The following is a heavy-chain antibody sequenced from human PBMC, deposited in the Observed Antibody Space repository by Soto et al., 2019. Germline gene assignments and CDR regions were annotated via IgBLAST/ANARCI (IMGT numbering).Heavy chain of an antibody. Sequence: TGGSLRLSCAASGFTFSSYSVNWVRQAPGKGLEWVSSISSSSSYIYYADSVKGRFTISRDNAKNSLYLQMNSLRAEDTAVYYCARDISLELSKSSFEYWGQGTLVTVSS. J-gene: IGHJ4*02. CDR3: ARDISLELSKSSFEY. CDR1: GFTFSSYS. V-gene: IGHV3-21*01. CDR2: ISSSSSYI. D-gene: IGHD1-7*01.